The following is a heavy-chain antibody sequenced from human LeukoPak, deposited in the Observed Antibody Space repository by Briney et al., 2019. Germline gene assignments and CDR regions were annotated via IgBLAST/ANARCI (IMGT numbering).Heavy chain of an antibody. D-gene: IGHD3-22*01. CDR1: GGSISSSSYY. V-gene: IGHV4-39*07. Sequence: PSETLSLTCTVSGGSISSSSYYWGWIRQPPGKGLEWIGSIYYSGSTYYNPSLKSRVTISVDTSKNQFSLKLSSVTAADTAVYYCARRTYYYDSSGYYEAFDIWGQGTMVTVSS. J-gene: IGHJ3*02. CDR3: ARRTYYYDSSGYYEAFDI. CDR2: IYYSGST.